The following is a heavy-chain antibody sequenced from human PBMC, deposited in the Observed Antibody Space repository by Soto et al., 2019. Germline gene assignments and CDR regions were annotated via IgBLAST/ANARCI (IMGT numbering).Heavy chain of an antibody. CDR1: GFTFSSYS. J-gene: IGHJ4*02. CDR2: ISSSSSYI. Sequence: GGSLRLSCAASGFTFSSYSMNWVRQAPGKGLEWVSSISSSSSYIYYADSVKGRFTISRDNAKNSLYLQMNSLRAEDTAVYYCAGTANYGDFYFDYWGQGTLVTVSS. CDR3: AGTANYGDFYFDY. V-gene: IGHV3-21*01. D-gene: IGHD4-17*01.